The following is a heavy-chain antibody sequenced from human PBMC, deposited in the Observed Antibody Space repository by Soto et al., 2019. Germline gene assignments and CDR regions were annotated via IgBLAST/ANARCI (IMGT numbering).Heavy chain of an antibody. CDR1: GGTFSSYA. CDR2: IIPIPGTA. CDR3: ARSQGSSTSLEIYYYYYYGMDV. Sequence: QVQLVQSGAEVKKPGSSVKVSCKASGGTFSSYAISWVRQAPGQGLEWMGGIIPIPGTANYAQKFQGRVTIPADESTSTAYMELSSLRSEDTAVYYCARSQGSSTSLEIYYYYYYGMDVWGQGTTVNVSS. V-gene: IGHV1-69*01. J-gene: IGHJ6*02. D-gene: IGHD2-2*01.